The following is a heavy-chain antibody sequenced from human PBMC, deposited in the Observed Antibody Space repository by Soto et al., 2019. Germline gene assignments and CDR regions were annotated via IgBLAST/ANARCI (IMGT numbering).Heavy chain of an antibody. CDR1: GYTFTSYA. J-gene: IGHJ4*02. CDR2: VSAYNGNT. V-gene: IGHV1-18*01. CDR3: ARDAPPDDY. Sequence: QVQLVQSGAEVKKPGSSVKVSCKASGYTFTSYAISWVRQSPGQGLEWMGWVSAYNGNTNYAQNLQGRVTMTTDTCMSTVYIELRSLRSYDTAVYYCARDAPPDDYCGQGSLVRVSS.